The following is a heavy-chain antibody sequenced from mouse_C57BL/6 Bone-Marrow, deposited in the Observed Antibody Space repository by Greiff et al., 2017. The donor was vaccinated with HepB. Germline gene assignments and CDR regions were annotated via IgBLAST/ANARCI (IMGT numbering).Heavy chain of an antibody. V-gene: IGHV1-15*01. CDR1: GYTFTDYE. D-gene: IGHD2-2*01. CDR2: IDPETGGT. J-gene: IGHJ3*01. Sequence: VQLQQSGAELVRPGASVTLSCKASGYTFTDYEMHWVKQTPVHGLEWIGAIDPETGGTAYNQKFKGKAILTADKSSSTAYMELRSLTSEDSAVYYCTRSSGYDVWGQGTLVTVSA. CDR3: TRSSGYDV.